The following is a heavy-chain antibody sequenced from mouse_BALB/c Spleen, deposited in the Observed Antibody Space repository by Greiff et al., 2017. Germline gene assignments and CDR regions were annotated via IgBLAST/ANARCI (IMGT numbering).Heavy chain of an antibody. Sequence: EVQVVESGGGLVKPGGSLKLSCAASGFTFSSYAMSWVRQSPEKRLEWVAEISSGGSYTYYPDTVTGRFTISRDNAKNTLYLEMSSLRSEDTAMHYCARVHYEYLYAMDYWGQGTSVTVSS. CDR2: ISSGGSYT. CDR1: GFTFSSYA. V-gene: IGHV5-9-4*01. D-gene: IGHD2-4*01. J-gene: IGHJ4*01. CDR3: ARVHYEYLYAMDY.